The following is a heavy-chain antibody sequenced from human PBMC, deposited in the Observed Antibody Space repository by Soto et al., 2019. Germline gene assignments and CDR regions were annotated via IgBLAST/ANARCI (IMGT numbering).Heavy chain of an antibody. J-gene: IGHJ5*02. Sequence: SETLSLTCAVSGGSINSGGYSWSWIRQPPGKGLEWIGYIYHSGSTYYNPSLKSRVTISVDRSKNQFSLKLSSVTAADTAVYYCAREGGVAGYNWFDPWGQGTLVTVSS. D-gene: IGHD2-15*01. CDR3: AREGGVAGYNWFDP. CDR2: IYHSGST. V-gene: IGHV4-30-2*01. CDR1: GGSINSGGYS.